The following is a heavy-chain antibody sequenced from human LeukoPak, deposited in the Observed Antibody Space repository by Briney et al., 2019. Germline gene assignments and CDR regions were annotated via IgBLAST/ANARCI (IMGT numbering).Heavy chain of an antibody. CDR1: GGTMSSYY. CDR3: AGGYSYGPGLYE. Sequence: SETLSLTCTVSGGTMSSYYWNFIRQPPGKGLEWIGYISYSGSTKYNPSLKSRVTISLNTSKNQFSLKLTSVTAADTAVYYCAGGYSYGPGLYEWGQGTLVTVSS. CDR2: ISYSGST. J-gene: IGHJ4*02. V-gene: IGHV4-59*08. D-gene: IGHD5-18*01.